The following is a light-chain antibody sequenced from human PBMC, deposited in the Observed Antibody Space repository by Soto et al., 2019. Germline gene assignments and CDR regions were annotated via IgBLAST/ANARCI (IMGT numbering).Light chain of an antibody. CDR3: QQYGNSPWT. CDR1: QTVTNRY. V-gene: IGKV3-20*01. CDR2: AAS. Sequence: ETVLTQSPGTLSLSPGERATLSCRASQTVTNRYVAWYQHRPGQAPRVLIYAASNRTPGIPDRFSGSASGTEFTLTISRLEPEDFVVYYCQQYGNSPWTFGQGTKVEI. J-gene: IGKJ1*01.